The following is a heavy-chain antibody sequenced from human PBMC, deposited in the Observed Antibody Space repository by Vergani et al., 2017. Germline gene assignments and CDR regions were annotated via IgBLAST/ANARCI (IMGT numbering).Heavy chain of an antibody. V-gene: IGHV4-39*07. J-gene: IGHJ4*02. Sequence: QLQLQESGPGLVKPSETLSLTCTVSGGSISSSSYYWGWIRQPPGKGLEWIGSIYHSGSAYYNPSLKSRVTISVDTSKNQFSLKLSSVTAADTAVYYGARVFLSVATIGGPFDYWGQGTLVTVSS. D-gene: IGHD5-12*01. CDR1: GGSISSSSYY. CDR3: ARVFLSVATIGGPFDY. CDR2: IYHSGSA.